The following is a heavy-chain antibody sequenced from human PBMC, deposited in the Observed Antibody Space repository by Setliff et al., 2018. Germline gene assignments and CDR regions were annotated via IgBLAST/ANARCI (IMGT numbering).Heavy chain of an antibody. CDR3: VRDLHWGLDY. CDR2: IKEEGGEK. V-gene: IGHV3-7*01. D-gene: IGHD7-27*01. CDR1: GFSFSSHW. Sequence: PGGSLRLSCAAFGFSFSSHWMSWVRQVPGKGLEWVANIKEEGGEKDSVDSVKGRFTISRDNAKNTLYLQMNSLRAEDTAIYYCVRDLHWGLDYWGLGTLVTVS. J-gene: IGHJ4*02.